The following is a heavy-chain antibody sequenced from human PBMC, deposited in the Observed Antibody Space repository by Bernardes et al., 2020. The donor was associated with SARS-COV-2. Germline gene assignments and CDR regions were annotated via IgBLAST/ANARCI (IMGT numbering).Heavy chain of an antibody. V-gene: IGHV4-61*02. CDR2: IYSTGTT. CDR1: GGSISSPPYY. CDR3: VRGARWFDP. J-gene: IGHJ5*02. Sequence: SETLSLTCTVSGGSISSPPYYWTWIRQPAGKGLEWIGRIYSTGTTNYNPSLKSRVTMSVDTSNNQFSLKLKSVTAADTAVYYCVRGARWFDPWGQGALVTVSS.